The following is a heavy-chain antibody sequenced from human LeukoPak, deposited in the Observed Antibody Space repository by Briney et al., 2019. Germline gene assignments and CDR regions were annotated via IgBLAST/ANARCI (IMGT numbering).Heavy chain of an antibody. Sequence: SQTLSLTCTVSGGSISSGDYSWSWIRQPPGKGLEWIGYIYYSGSTYYNPSLKSRVTISVDTSKNQFSLKLSSVTAADTAVYYCARSYYDFWSGYYRGNWFDPWGQGTLVTVSS. CDR3: ARSYYDFWSGYYRGNWFDP. V-gene: IGHV4-30-4*01. CDR1: GGSISSGDYS. J-gene: IGHJ5*02. CDR2: IYYSGST. D-gene: IGHD3-3*01.